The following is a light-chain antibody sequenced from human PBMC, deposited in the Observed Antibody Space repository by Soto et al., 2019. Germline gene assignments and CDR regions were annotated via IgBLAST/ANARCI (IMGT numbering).Light chain of an antibody. J-gene: IGKJ5*01. Sequence: IVLTQSPGTLSLSPWERATLSCRASQSVSSNLAWYQQKPGQAPRLLLYGASSRATGIPNRFSGSGSGTEFTLTISSLQSEDFAVYYCRQYNNWPPLITFGQGTRLEIK. CDR2: GAS. CDR3: RQYNNWPPLIT. CDR1: QSVSSN. V-gene: IGKV3D-15*01.